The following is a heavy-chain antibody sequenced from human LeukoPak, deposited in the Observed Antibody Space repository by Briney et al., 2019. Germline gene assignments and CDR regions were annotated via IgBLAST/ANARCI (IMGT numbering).Heavy chain of an antibody. CDR3: ARAGHGDYPGNFGY. V-gene: IGHV3-21*01. CDR2: ISSSSSYI. Sequence: PGGSLRLSCAASGFTFSSYSMNWVRQAPGKGLEWVSSISSSSSYIYYADSVKGRFTISRDNAKNSLYLQMNSLRAEDTAVYYCARAGHGDYPGNFGYWGQGTLVTVSS. J-gene: IGHJ4*02. CDR1: GFTFSSYS. D-gene: IGHD4-17*01.